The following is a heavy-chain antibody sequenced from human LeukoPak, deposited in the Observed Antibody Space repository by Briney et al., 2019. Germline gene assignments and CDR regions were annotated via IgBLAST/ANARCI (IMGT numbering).Heavy chain of an antibody. CDR3: ASPLLQLDDLPYYMDV. J-gene: IGHJ6*03. CDR1: GYYFTGYY. V-gene: IGHV1-2*02. CDR2: INPNSGAT. Sequence: GASVKVSCKASGYYFTGYYMQWVRQAPGQGLEWMGWINPNSGATNYAQKFQGRVTMTRDTSISTAYMELSRLTSDDTAVYYCASPLLQLDDLPYYMDVWGTGTTVSVSS. D-gene: IGHD6-6*01.